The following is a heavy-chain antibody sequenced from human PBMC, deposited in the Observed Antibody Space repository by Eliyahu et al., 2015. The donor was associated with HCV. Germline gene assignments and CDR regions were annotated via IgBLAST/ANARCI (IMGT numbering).Heavy chain of an antibody. J-gene: IGHJ5*02. D-gene: IGHD5-12*01. CDR3: ARVTRWLRHRTTIRPGEFRWFDP. CDR1: GGSFSGYY. V-gene: IGHV4-34*01. CDR2: INHSGST. Sequence: QVQLQQWGAGLLKPSETLSLTCAVYGGSFSGYYWSWIRQPPGKGLEWIGEINHSGSTNYNPSLKSRVTISVDTSKNQFSLKLSSVTAADTAVYYCARVTRWLRHRTTIRPGEFRWFDPWGQGTLVTVSS.